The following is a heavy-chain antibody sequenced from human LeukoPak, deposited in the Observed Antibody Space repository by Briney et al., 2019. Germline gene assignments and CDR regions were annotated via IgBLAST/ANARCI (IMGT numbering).Heavy chain of an antibody. CDR1: GYTFTSYG. V-gene: IGHV1-18*01. CDR3: ARECPSSTSCYPQDY. Sequence: GASVKVSCKASGYTFTSYGISWVRQAPGQGLEWMGWISAYNGNTNYAQKLQGRVTMTTDTSTSTAYMELRSLRSDDTAAYYCARECPSSTSCYPQDYWGQGTLVTVSS. D-gene: IGHD2-2*01. CDR2: ISAYNGNT. J-gene: IGHJ4*02.